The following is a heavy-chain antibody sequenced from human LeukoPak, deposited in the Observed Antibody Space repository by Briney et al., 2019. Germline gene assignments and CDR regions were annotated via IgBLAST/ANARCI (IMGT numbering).Heavy chain of an antibody. CDR2: IYYSGST. J-gene: IGHJ5*02. D-gene: IGHD1/OR15-1a*01. V-gene: IGHV4-59*01. Sequence: NPSETLSLTCTVSGGSISSYYWSWIRQPPGKGLEWIGYIYYSGSTNYNPSLKSRVTISVDTSKNQFSLKLSSVTAADTAVYYCARDLAPFLMNRGWFDPWGQGTLVTVSS. CDR1: GGSISSYY. CDR3: ARDLAPFLMNRGWFDP.